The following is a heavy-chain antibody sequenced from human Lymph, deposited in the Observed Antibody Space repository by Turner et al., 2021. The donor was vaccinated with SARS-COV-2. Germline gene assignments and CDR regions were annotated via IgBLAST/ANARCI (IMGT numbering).Heavy chain of an antibody. CDR3: ARVVGGFGELGYYYYYGMDV. CDR2: IIPILRIA. CDR1: GGTFSSYA. J-gene: IGHJ6*02. Sequence: QVQLVQSGAEVKKPGSSVKVSCKASGGTFSSYAISWVRQAPGQGLEWMGGIIPILRIATYEQKFKGGVTITADKSTGTAYMELSSLRSEDTAVFYWARVVGGFGELGYYYYYGMDVWGQGTTVTVSS. V-gene: IGHV1-69*10. D-gene: IGHD3-10*01.